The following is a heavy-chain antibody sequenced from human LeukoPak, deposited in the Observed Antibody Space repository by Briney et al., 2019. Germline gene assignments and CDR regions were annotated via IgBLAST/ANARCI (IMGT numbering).Heavy chain of an antibody. CDR3: ARVRRFGELFYFDY. J-gene: IGHJ4*02. V-gene: IGHV1-18*01. Sequence: ASVKVSCKASGYTFTSYGISWVRQAPGQGLEWMGWISAYNGNTNYAQKLQGRVTMTTDTSTSTAYMGLRSLRSDDTAVYYCARVRRFGELFYFDYWGQGTLVTVSS. D-gene: IGHD3-10*01. CDR1: GYTFTSYG. CDR2: ISAYNGNT.